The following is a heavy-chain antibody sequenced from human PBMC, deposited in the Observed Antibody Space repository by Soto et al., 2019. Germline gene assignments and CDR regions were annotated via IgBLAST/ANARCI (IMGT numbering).Heavy chain of an antibody. CDR3: AKSLLLWFGELLSGLDY. Sequence: GGSLRLSCAASGFTFSSYAMSWVRQAPGKGLEWVSAISGSGGSKYYADSVKGRFTISRDNSKKTLYLQMNSLRAEDTAVYYCAKSLLLWFGELLSGLDYWGQGTLVTVSS. CDR2: ISGSGGSK. V-gene: IGHV3-23*01. D-gene: IGHD3-10*01. CDR1: GFTFSSYA. J-gene: IGHJ4*02.